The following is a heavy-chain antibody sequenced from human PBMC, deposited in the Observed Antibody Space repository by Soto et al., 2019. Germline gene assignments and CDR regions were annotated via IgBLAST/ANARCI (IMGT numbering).Heavy chain of an antibody. V-gene: IGHV4-30-4*01. Sequence: QVQLQESGPGLVKPSQTLSLTCTVSGGSINSGDYYWSWIRQPPGKGLEWIGCIYYSGNTYYSPSLKSRVNISLGMSKNQISLKLSSVTAADTAVYYCARGWLGGGQASDLGYWGQGTLVTVSS. J-gene: IGHJ4*02. D-gene: IGHD1-26*01. CDR2: IYYSGNT. CDR1: GGSINSGDYY. CDR3: ARGWLGGGQASDLGY.